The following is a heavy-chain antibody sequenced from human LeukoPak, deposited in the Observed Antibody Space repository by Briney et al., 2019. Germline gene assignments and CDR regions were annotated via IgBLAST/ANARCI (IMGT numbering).Heavy chain of an antibody. CDR2: IRSKANNYAT. D-gene: IGHD1-1*01. Sequence: GGSLRLSCAASGFTFSGYTIHWVRQASGKGLEWVSDIRSKANNYATAYAATVKGRFTISRYVVKNTVYLPMNSLKNEDTAVYYCKTGGTTMREEPLDYWGKGTLVTVSS. CDR1: GFTFSGYT. CDR3: KTGGTTMREEPLDY. V-gene: IGHV3-73*01. J-gene: IGHJ4*02.